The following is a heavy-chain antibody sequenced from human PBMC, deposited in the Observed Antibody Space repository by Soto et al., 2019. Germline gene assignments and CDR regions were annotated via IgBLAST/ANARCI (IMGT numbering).Heavy chain of an antibody. D-gene: IGHD1-1*01. V-gene: IGHV1-24*01. J-gene: IGHJ4*02. CDR3: VAGGTRWRLSPFDY. CDR1: GHTLTELS. CDR2: FDPEDGEI. Sequence: QVQLVQSGAEVKKPGASVKVSCKVSGHTLTELSVHWVRQAPGKGLEWMGGFDPEDGEIIHAQKFQGRVTMTEDTSADSDYMEVSSLTSEDTAVYYCVAGGTRWRLSPFDYWGQGTLVTVSS.